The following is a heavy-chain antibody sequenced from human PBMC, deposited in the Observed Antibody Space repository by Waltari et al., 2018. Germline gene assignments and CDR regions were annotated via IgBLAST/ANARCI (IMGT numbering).Heavy chain of an antibody. J-gene: IGHJ4*02. Sequence: QLQLQESGPGLVKTSETLSLTCSLSGVSMDRSDYFWGWIRQPPGKGLEWIGRIYFTGSTHYNPSLKRRVTMSVDTSKNQFSLKVRSVTAADTAVYYCARGIWQHQVYFDDWGQGTLVTVSS. CDR1: GVSMDRSDYF. V-gene: IGHV4-39*01. CDR3: ARGIWQHQVYFDD. D-gene: IGHD6-13*01. CDR2: IYFTGST.